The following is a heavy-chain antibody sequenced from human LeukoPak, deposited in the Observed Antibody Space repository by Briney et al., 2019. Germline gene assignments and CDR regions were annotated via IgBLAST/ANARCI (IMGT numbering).Heavy chain of an antibody. CDR2: INTNTGNP. V-gene: IGHV7-4-1*02. CDR1: GYTFTSYA. J-gene: IGHJ4*02. Sequence: ASVKVSCKASGYTFTSYAMNWVRQAPGQGLEWMGWINTNTGNPMYARGFTGRFVFSLDTSVSTAYLQISSLKTEDTAVYYCARVQGSSSAWYWSFDYWGQGTLVTVSP. CDR3: ARVQGSSSAWYWSFDY. D-gene: IGHD6-19*01.